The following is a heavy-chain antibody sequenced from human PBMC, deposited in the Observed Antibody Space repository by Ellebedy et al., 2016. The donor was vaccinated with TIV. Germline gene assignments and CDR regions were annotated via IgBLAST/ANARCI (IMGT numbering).Heavy chain of an antibody. Sequence: SCTVSGGSISSGDYYWSWIREPPGKGLEWIGYIYYSGSTYYNPSLKSRVTISVDTSKNQFSLKLRSVTAADTAVFYCAREISYYYGMDVWGQGTTVTVSS. CDR2: IYYSGST. J-gene: IGHJ6*02. V-gene: IGHV4-30-4*01. CDR3: AREISYYYGMDV. D-gene: IGHD3-3*01. CDR1: GGSISSGDYY.